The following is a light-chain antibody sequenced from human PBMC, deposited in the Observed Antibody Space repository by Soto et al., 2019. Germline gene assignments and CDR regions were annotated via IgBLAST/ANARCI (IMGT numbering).Light chain of an antibody. J-gene: IGLJ1*01. CDR3: SSYAGSSNV. V-gene: IGLV2-8*01. CDR1: SSDVGGYNY. Sequence: QSALTQPPSASGSPGQSVAISCTGTSSDVGGYNYVSWYQQHPGKAPKLMIYEVNKRPSGVPDRFSGSKSGNTASLTVSGLQAEYEADYYCSSYAGSSNVFGTGTKITVL. CDR2: EVN.